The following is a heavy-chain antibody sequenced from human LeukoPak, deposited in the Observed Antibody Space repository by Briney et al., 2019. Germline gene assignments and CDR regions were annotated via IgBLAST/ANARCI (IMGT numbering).Heavy chain of an antibody. J-gene: IGHJ4*02. D-gene: IGHD5-18*01. CDR3: ARVGRGYSYGTFDY. Sequence: SETQSLTCAVYGGSFSGYYWSWIRQPPGKGLEWIGEINHSGSTNYNPSLKSRVTISVDTSKNQFSLKLSSVTAADTAVYYCARVGRGYSYGTFDYWGQGTLVTVSS. CDR2: INHSGST. CDR1: GGSFSGYY. V-gene: IGHV4-34*01.